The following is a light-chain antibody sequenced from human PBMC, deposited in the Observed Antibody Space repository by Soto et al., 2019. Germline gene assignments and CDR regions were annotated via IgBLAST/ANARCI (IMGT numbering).Light chain of an antibody. V-gene: IGKV3-11*01. CDR2: DAS. Sequence: EIVLTQSPATLSVSPGERATLSCRASQSVSSSLVWYQQKPGQPPRLLIYDASNRATAIPARFSGSGSGTDFSLTISSLEPDDVAVYYCQQRNTWPFTFGPGTKVDIK. CDR1: QSVSSS. J-gene: IGKJ3*01. CDR3: QQRNTWPFT.